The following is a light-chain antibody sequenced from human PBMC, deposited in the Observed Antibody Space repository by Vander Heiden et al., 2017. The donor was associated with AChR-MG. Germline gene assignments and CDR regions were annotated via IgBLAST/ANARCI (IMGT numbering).Light chain of an antibody. Sequence: DTVMTQSPDSLAVSLGERATIHCKSSQSILHTSNNKNYLAWYQQKAGQPPKLLIYGASSRESGVPDRFSGSGSGTDFTLTISSLQAEDVAVYYCQQYYSNPPAFGQGTKVEIK. CDR1: QSILHTSNNKNY. CDR2: GAS. J-gene: IGKJ1*01. V-gene: IGKV4-1*01. CDR3: QQYYSNPPA.